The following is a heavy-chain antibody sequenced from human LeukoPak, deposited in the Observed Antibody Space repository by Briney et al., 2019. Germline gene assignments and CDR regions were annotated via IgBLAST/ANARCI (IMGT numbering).Heavy chain of an antibody. CDR1: GFTFNNYL. CDR3: VRDKEMSTMTGSVLDY. V-gene: IGHV3-7*01. D-gene: IGHD5-24*01. CDR2: IRQDGSEI. Sequence: GGSLRLSCAASGFTFNNYLMSWVRQAPGKGLEWVANIRQDGSEIYYIDSVKGRFTISRDNAKNSLYLQMSSLRAEDTAVYYCVRDKEMSTMTGSVLDYWGQGTLVTVTS. J-gene: IGHJ4*02.